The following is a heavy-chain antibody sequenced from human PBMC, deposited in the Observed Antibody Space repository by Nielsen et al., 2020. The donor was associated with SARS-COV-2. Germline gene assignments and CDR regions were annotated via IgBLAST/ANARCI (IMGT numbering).Heavy chain of an antibody. Sequence: SVKVSCKASGGTFSSYAISWVRQAPGQGLEWMGGIIPIFGTANYAQKFQGRVTITADESTSTAYMELSSLRSEDTAVYYCARAGDSSSWYFSNWFDPWGQGTLVIVSS. CDR3: ARAGDSSSWYFSNWFDP. CDR2: IIPIFGTA. D-gene: IGHD6-13*01. V-gene: IGHV1-69*13. J-gene: IGHJ5*02. CDR1: GGTFSSYA.